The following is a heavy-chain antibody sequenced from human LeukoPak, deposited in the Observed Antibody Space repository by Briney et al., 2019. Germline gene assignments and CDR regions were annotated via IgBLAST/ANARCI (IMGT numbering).Heavy chain of an antibody. CDR1: GFTFSSYW. J-gene: IGHJ6*03. CDR3: AKHDGNLPYYYHYMDV. D-gene: IGHD4-23*01. Sequence: AGGSLRLSCAASGFTFSSYWMSWVRQAPGKGLEWVANINQDGSEKYYVDSVKGRFTISRDNSKNTLYLQMNSLRAEDTAVYYCAKHDGNLPYYYHYMDVWGKGTTVTVSS. CDR2: INQDGSEK. V-gene: IGHV3-7*03.